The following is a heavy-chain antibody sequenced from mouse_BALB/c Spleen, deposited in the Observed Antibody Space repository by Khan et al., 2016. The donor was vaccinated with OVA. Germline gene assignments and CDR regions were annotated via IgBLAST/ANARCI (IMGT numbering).Heavy chain of an antibody. Sequence: EVQLQESGPGLVKPSQSLSLTCPVTGYSITSDYAWNWIRQFPGNKLEWMGFISYSGNTKYNPSLKSRFSITREPSKNQFFLQLNSVTTEDTATYYCARVYGGDFDYWGQGTSLTVSS. CDR2: ISYSGNT. J-gene: IGHJ2*02. CDR3: ARVYGGDFDY. CDR1: GYSITSDYA. V-gene: IGHV3-2*02. D-gene: IGHD1-1*01.